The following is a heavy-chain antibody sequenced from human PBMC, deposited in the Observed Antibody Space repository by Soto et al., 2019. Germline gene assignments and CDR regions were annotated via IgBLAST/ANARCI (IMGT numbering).Heavy chain of an antibody. CDR2: IYWDDDK. CDR1: GFSLSTGRKG. V-gene: IGHV2-5*02. J-gene: IGHJ4*02. D-gene: IGHD3-16*02. Sequence: QITLKESGPTLVKPTQTLTLNCTFSGFSLSTGRKGVGWIRQPPGKALEWLALIYWDDDKRYSPSLKSRLTITNDTSKNQVVLTMTNMDPVDTATYDCAPRTVISLSANFYYWGQGTMVTVSS. CDR3: APRTVISLSANFYY.